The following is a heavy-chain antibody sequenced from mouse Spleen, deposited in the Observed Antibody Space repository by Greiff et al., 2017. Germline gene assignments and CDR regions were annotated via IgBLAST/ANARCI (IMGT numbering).Heavy chain of an antibody. V-gene: IGHV2-6*02. CDR3: ARKNMISYAMDY. CDR2: IWSDGST. CDR1: GFSLTSYG. D-gene: IGHD2-4*01. Sequence: VKLMESGPGLVAPSQSLSITCTVSGFSLTSYGVHWVRQPPGKGLEWLVVIWSDGSTTYNSALKSRLSISKDNSKSQVFLKMNSLQTDDTAMYYCARKNMISYAMDYWGQGTSVTVSS. J-gene: IGHJ4*01.